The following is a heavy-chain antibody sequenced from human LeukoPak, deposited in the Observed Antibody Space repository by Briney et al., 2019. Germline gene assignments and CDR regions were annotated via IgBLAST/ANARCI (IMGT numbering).Heavy chain of an antibody. CDR2: MNPNSGNT. CDR1: GYTFTSYD. J-gene: IGHJ4*02. D-gene: IGHD2-21*02. V-gene: IGHV1-8*03. Sequence: ASVKVSCKASGYTFTSYDINWVRQATGQGLEWMGWMNPNSGNTGYAQKFQGRVTITRNTSISTAYMELSSLRSEDTAVYYCARGKTTVYCGGDCYAFDYWGQGSLVTVSS. CDR3: ARGKTTVYCGGDCYAFDY.